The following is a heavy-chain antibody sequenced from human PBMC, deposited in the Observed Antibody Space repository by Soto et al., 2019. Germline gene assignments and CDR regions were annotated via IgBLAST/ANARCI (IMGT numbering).Heavy chain of an antibody. CDR1: GGTFSSYA. D-gene: IGHD1-26*01. CDR3: AVPWVVGAIDAFDI. J-gene: IGHJ3*02. V-gene: IGHV1-69*13. Sequence: SVKVSCKASGGTFSSYAISWVRQAPGQGLEWMGGIIPIFGTANYAQKFQGRVTITADESTSTAYMELSSLRSEDTAVYYCAVPWVVGAIDAFDIWGQGTMVTVSS. CDR2: IIPIFGTA.